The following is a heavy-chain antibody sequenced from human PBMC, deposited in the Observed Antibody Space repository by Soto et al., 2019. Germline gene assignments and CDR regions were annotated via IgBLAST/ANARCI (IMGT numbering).Heavy chain of an antibody. J-gene: IGHJ4*02. CDR3: AKDRGGSGSGDDFEY. CDR1: GFTFSNYA. CDR2: FRRSGSTM. V-gene: IGHV3-23*01. D-gene: IGHD3-10*01. Sequence: EVQLLESGGGLVQPGGSLRLSCVASGFTFSNYAMSWVRQPPGKGLELVSHFRRSGSTMYYADSVKGRFAISRDNSKNTLYLQMNSLTAADTAVYYCAKDRGGSGSGDDFEYWGQGTLVTVSS.